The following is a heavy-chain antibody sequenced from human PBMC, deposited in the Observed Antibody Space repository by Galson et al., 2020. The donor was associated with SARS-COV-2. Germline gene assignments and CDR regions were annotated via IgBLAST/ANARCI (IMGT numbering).Heavy chain of an antibody. CDR3: ARGGYSTPPRNWFDP. Sequence: SETLSLTCTVSGYSISSGYYWGWIRQPPGKGLEWIGSIYHSGSTYYNPSLKSRVTISVDTSKNQFSLKLSSVTAADTAVYYCARGGYSTPPRNWFDPWGQGTLVTVSS. D-gene: IGHD2-21*01. CDR1: GYSISSGYY. J-gene: IGHJ5*02. CDR2: IYHSGST. V-gene: IGHV4-38-2*02.